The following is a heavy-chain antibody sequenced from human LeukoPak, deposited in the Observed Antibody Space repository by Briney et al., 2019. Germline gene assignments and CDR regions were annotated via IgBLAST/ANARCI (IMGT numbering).Heavy chain of an antibody. V-gene: IGHV4-59*08. J-gene: IGHJ4*02. D-gene: IGHD6-13*01. CDR1: GGSINNFY. Sequence: KTSETLSLTCTVSGGSINNFYWSWLRQAPGKGLEWIGFIYHSGSTNYNPSLKSRITISVDTSKNQFSLKLSSVTAADTAVYFCARHRSGIASALDSWGQGTLVSVSS. CDR3: ARHRSGIASALDS. CDR2: IYHSGST.